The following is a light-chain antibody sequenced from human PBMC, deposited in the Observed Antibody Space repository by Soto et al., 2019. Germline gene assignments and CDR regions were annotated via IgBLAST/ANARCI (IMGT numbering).Light chain of an antibody. CDR2: GAS. CDR1: QSVSNNY. CDR3: QQYGSSGT. Sequence: EIVLTHSPCTLSLSPGERATLSCRASQSVSNNYLAWYQQKPGQAPRLLIYGASNRATGIPDRFSGSGSGTDFTLTISRLEPEDFAVYYSQQYGSSGTFGQGTKVDI. V-gene: IGKV3-20*01. J-gene: IGKJ1*01.